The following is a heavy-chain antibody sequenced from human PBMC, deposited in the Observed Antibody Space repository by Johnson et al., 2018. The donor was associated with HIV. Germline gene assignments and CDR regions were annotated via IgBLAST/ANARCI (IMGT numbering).Heavy chain of an antibody. CDR2: IYSGGST. CDR3: ARDWSSWYTVDAFDI. CDR1: GFTVSSNY. J-gene: IGHJ3*02. V-gene: IGHV3-66*03. D-gene: IGHD6-13*01. Sequence: VQLVESGGGLIQPGGSLRLSCAASGFTVSSNYMTWVRQAPGKGLEWVSVIYSGGSTYYADSVTGRFTISRDNSKNTLYLQMNSLRAEDTAVYYCARDWSSWYTVDAFDIWGQGTMVTVSS.